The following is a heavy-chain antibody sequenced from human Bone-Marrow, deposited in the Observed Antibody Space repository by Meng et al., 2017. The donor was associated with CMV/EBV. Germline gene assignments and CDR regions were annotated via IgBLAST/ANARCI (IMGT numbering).Heavy chain of an antibody. CDR3: ARVTGSGSNVD. J-gene: IGHJ4*01. D-gene: IGHD3-10*01. V-gene: IGHV3-30*04. CDR2: ISYDGSNK. Sequence: GESLKISCAASGFTFSSYAMHWVRQAPGKGLEWVAVISYDGSNKYYADSVKGRFTVSRDNSKNTLYLQMNSLRAEDTAVYYCARVTGSGSNVDWGHGDRVTSFS. CDR1: GFTFSSYA.